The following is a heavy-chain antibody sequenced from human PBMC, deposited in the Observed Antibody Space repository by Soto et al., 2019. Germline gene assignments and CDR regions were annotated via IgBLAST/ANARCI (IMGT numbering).Heavy chain of an antibody. CDR2: IWYDGSNK. D-gene: IGHD6-13*01. V-gene: IGHV3-33*01. CDR3: ARGGENIAAAGTVDY. J-gene: IGHJ4*02. CDR1: GFTFSSYG. Sequence: GGSLRLSCAASGFTFSSYGMHWVRQAPGKGLEWVAVIWYDGSNKYYADSVKGRFTISRDNSKNTLYLQMSSLRAEDTAVYYCARGGENIAAAGTVDYWGQRTLVTVSS.